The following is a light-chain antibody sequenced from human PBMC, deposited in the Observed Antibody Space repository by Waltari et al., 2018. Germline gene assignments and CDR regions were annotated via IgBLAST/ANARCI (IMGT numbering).Light chain of an antibody. CDR2: DVS. J-gene: IGLJ2*01. CDR1: SSDVGTYNY. CDR3: SSSTGSNTLV. V-gene: IGLV2-14*03. Sequence: QSALTQPASVSGSPGQSLTISCTGTSSDVGTYNYVSWYQHHPGKAPRLMLYDVSNRPSGVSTRFSGSKSGNTASLTISGLPAEDEADYSCSSSTGSNTLVFGGGTKLTVL.